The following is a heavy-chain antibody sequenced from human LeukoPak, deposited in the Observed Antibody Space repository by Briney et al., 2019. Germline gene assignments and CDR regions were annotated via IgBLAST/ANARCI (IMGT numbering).Heavy chain of an antibody. Sequence: ASVKVSCKASGYTFTGYYMHWVRQAPGQGLEWMGWSNPNSGGTNYAQKFQGRVTMTRDTSISTAYMELSRLRSDDTAVYYCARDTRKPWLVGGGNWFEPWGQGTLVTVSS. J-gene: IGHJ5*02. CDR3: ARDTRKPWLVGGGNWFEP. D-gene: IGHD6-19*01. CDR2: SNPNSGGT. V-gene: IGHV1-2*02. CDR1: GYTFTGYY.